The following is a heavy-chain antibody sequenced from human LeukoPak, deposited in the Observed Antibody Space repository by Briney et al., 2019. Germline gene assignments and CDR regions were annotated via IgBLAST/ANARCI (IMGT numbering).Heavy chain of an antibody. CDR1: GGYISSSSYY. D-gene: IGHD2-15*01. Sequence: SETLSLTCTVSGGYISSSSYYWGWIRQPPGKGLEWIGSIYYSGSTYYNPSLKSRVTISVDTSKNQFSLKLTSVTAADTAVYYCARGVVAAPQTFDYWGQGTLVTVSS. V-gene: IGHV4-39*07. CDR3: ARGVVAAPQTFDY. CDR2: IYYSGST. J-gene: IGHJ4*02.